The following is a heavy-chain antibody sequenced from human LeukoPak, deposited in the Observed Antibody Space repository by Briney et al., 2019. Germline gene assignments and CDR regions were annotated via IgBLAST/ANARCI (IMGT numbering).Heavy chain of an antibody. J-gene: IGHJ4*02. CDR1: GFAFSNYW. CDR3: ARENPPGLPKKALH. V-gene: IGHV3-74*01. Sequence: GGSLRLSCAASGFAFSNYWMHWVRRASGKGLVLGSRIHSDGSSTSYADSVKGRFTISRDNAKNTLYLQMNSLRAEDTAVYYCARENPPGLPKKALHWGQGTLVTVSS. CDR2: IHSDGSST.